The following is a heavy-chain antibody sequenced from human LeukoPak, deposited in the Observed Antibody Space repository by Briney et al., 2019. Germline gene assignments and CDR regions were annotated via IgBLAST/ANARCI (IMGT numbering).Heavy chain of an antibody. J-gene: IGHJ4*02. CDR3: VRGDCSGGNCYSAY. V-gene: IGHV3-72*01. CDR1: GSSFSDHY. D-gene: IGHD2-15*01. Sequence: GGSLRLSCAASGSSFSDHYMDWVRQASGKGLEWVARIRKKTNSYTTEYAASVKGRFAISRDDAQNSLYLQMNSLRTEDTAVYYCVRGDCSGGNCYSAYWGQGTLVTVSS. CDR2: IRKKTNSYTT.